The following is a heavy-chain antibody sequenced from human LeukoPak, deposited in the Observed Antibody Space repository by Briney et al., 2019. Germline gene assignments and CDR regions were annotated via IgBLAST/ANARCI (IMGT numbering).Heavy chain of an antibody. CDR2: VHHAGGT. V-gene: IGHV4-38-2*01. J-gene: IGHJ4*02. CDR1: GYSISRDYH. CDR3: VRVDWTPDY. D-gene: IGHD1-1*01. Sequence: SETLSLTCVVSGYSISRDYHWGWIRQPPGKGLEWIGCVHHAGGTYYNMSLKSRVTISVDTSKNQFSLKMSSVTAAETAVYYCVRVDWTPDYWGQGILVTVPS.